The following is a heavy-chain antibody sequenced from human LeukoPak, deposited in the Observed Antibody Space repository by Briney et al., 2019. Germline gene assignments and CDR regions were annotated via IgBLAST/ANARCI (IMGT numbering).Heavy chain of an antibody. J-gene: IGHJ4*02. D-gene: IGHD3-3*01. CDR2: TYYRSKWYN. V-gene: IGHV6-1*01. CDR3: ARGLYYDFWPNYFDY. CDR1: GVSVSSNSAA. Sequence: SQTLSLTCAISGVSVSSNSAAWNWIRQSPSRGLEWLGRTYYRSKWYNDYAVSVKSRITINPDTSKNQFSLQLNSVTPEGTAVYYCARGLYYDFWPNYFDYWGQGTLVTVSS.